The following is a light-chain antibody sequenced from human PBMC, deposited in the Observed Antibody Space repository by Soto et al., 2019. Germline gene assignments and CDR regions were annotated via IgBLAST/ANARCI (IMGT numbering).Light chain of an antibody. V-gene: IGKV3-20*01. CDR2: GAS. Sequence: EIVLTQSPGTLSFSPGERATLSCRSSQTISSDYLAWFQQKPGQAPRLLVYGASIRATGIPDRFSGSGSGTDFTLTISRLEPEDFAVYYCQQYSSSPRTFGQGSKVESK. CDR1: QTISSDY. CDR3: QQYSSSPRT. J-gene: IGKJ1*01.